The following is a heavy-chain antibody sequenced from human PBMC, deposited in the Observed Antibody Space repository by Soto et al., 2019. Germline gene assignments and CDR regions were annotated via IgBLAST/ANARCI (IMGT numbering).Heavy chain of an antibody. CDR3: ARDLDYYGSGSFTLWRYYYGMDV. V-gene: IGHV3-33*01. J-gene: IGHJ6*02. CDR2: IWYDGSNK. Sequence: PGGSLRLSCAASGFTFSSYGMHWVRQAPGKGLERVAVIWYDGSNKYYADSVKGRFTISRDNSKNTLYLQMNSLRAEDTAVYYCARDLDYYGSGSFTLWRYYYGMDVWGQGTTVTVSS. D-gene: IGHD3-10*01. CDR1: GFTFSSYG.